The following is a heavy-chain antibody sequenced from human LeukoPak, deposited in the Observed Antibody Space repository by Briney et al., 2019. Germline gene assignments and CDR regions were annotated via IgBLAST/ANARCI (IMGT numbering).Heavy chain of an antibody. D-gene: IGHD6-19*01. CDR1: GFTFSSYG. CDR2: IRYDGSNK. CDR3: AREEWLVIGRAYYGMDV. Sequence: GGSLRLSCAASGFTFSSYGMHWVRQAPGKGLEWVAFIRYDGSNKYYADSVKGRFTISRDNAKNSLYLQMNSLRAEDTAVYYCAREEWLVIGRAYYGMDVWGQGTTVTVSS. V-gene: IGHV3-30*02. J-gene: IGHJ6*02.